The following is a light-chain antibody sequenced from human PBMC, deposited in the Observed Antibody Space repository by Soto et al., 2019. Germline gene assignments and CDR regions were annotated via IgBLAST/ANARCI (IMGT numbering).Light chain of an antibody. Sequence: EIVMTQSPVTLSVSPGERATLSCTASQSVNNNVAWYQQKPGHTPRLLIYSASIGATGTPARFSGSGSGSDFTLTISSLQSEDFAVYYCQQRSNWPTFGQGTRLEIK. CDR2: SAS. CDR3: QQRSNWPT. J-gene: IGKJ5*01. V-gene: IGKV3-15*01. CDR1: QSVNNN.